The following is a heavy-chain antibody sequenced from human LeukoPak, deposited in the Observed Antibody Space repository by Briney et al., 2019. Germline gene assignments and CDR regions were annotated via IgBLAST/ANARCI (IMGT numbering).Heavy chain of an antibody. Sequence: GGSLRLSCAASGFTFSSYSMNWVRQAPGKGLEWVSSISSSSSYIYYADSVKGRFTISRDNAKNSLYLQMNSLRAEDTAVYYCARDCSSTSCHGGADYWGQGTLVTVSS. CDR2: ISSSSSYI. CDR3: ARDCSSTSCHGGADY. J-gene: IGHJ4*02. D-gene: IGHD2-2*01. V-gene: IGHV3-21*01. CDR1: GFTFSSYS.